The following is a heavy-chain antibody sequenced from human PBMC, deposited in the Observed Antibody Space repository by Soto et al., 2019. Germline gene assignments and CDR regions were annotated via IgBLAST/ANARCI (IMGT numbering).Heavy chain of an antibody. Sequence: QPGGSLRLSCAASGFTFGNYWMSRVRQAPGKGPEWVANIKQDGSERNYVDSVKGRFTISRDNAENSQYLQMNSLRVEDTGVYYCASARHIGPWGQGTLVTVSS. D-gene: IGHD2-21*01. V-gene: IGHV3-7*01. CDR2: IKQDGSER. CDR3: ASARHIGP. J-gene: IGHJ5*02. CDR1: GFTFGNYW.